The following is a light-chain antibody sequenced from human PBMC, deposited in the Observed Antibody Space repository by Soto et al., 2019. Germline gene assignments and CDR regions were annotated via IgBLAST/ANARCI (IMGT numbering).Light chain of an antibody. CDR1: QSISSY. J-gene: IGKJ3*01. CDR3: QQSYSTPRLT. Sequence: DIQMTQSPSSLSASVGDRVTITCRASQSISSYLNWYQQKPGKAPKLLIYAASSLQSGVPSRFSGSGSGTDFTLTISSLQPEDFATYYCQQSYSTPRLTFGPGTKVEIK. V-gene: IGKV1-39*01. CDR2: AAS.